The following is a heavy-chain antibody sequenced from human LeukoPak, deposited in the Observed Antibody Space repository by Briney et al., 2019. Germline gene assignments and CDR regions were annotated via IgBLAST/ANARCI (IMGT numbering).Heavy chain of an antibody. CDR2: IIPIFGTA. CDR1: VGTFSSYA. Sequence: SVKVSCKASVGTFSSYAISWVRQAPGQGLEWMGGIIPIFGTANYAQKFQGRVTITADESTSTAYMELSSLRSEDTAVYYCARDTYSSGWYHNWFDPWGQGTLVTVSS. V-gene: IGHV1-69*01. CDR3: ARDTYSSGWYHNWFDP. D-gene: IGHD6-19*01. J-gene: IGHJ5*02.